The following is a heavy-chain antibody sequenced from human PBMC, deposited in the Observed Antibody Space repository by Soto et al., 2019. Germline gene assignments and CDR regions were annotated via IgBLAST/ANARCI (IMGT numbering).Heavy chain of an antibody. V-gene: IGHV3-9*01. D-gene: IGHD2-2*01. CDR2: ISWNGANI. CDR3: ARNKEASYQFLYAFDI. Sequence: EVQLVESGGGLVQPGRSLRLSCAASGFTFDDYAMHWVRQAPGKGLEWVSGISWNGANIGYADSVKGRFTISRDNAESSLYLQMNGLRPEDTALYYCARNKEASYQFLYAFDIWGQGTMVTVSS. CDR1: GFTFDDYA. J-gene: IGHJ3*02.